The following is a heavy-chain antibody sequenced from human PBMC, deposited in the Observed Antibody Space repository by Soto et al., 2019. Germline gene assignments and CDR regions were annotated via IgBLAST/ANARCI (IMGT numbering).Heavy chain of an antibody. Sequence: QITLKESGPTLVKPTQTLTLTCTFSGFSLSSSGVGVGWIRQPPGKALEWLTFIYWDDDKRYSPSLKSRLTITKNTSKNQVVLTLTNMDPVDTATYYCARLVVAGITYYVDSWGQGTLLNVNS. D-gene: IGHD2-15*01. CDR1: GFSLSSSGVG. CDR3: ARLVVAGITYYVDS. V-gene: IGHV2-5*02. J-gene: IGHJ4*02. CDR2: IYWDDDK.